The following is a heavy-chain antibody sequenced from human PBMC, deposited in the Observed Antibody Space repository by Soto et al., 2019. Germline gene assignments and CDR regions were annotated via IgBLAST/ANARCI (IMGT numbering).Heavy chain of an antibody. CDR1: GFTFSSYA. CDR2: ISYDGSNK. J-gene: IGHJ6*02. D-gene: IGHD5-12*01. CDR3: ARDLFGGYEPEYGMDV. Sequence: QVQLVGSGGGVVQPGRSLRLSCAASGFTFSSYAMHWVRQAPGKGLEWVAVISYDGSNKYYADSVKGRFTISRDNSKNTLYLQMNSLRAEDTAVYYCARDLFGGYEPEYGMDVWGQGTTVTVSS. V-gene: IGHV3-30-3*01.